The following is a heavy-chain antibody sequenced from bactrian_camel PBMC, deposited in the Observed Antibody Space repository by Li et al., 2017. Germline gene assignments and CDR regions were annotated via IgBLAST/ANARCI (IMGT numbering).Heavy chain of an antibody. CDR1: EYTYSSAC. CDR2: ISTGGTT. D-gene: IGHD5*01. Sequence: HVQLVESGGGSVQVGGSLRLSCAASEYTYSSACVAWFRQAPGKEREGVAAISTGGTTRYADAVKDRLTISQDNAKNTVYLQMNTLKPEDTAMYYCAAEPVTWGWGSGSWDVGADYWGQGTQVTVS. CDR3: AAEPVTWGWGSGSWDVGADY. V-gene: IGHV3S53*01. J-gene: IGHJ4*01.